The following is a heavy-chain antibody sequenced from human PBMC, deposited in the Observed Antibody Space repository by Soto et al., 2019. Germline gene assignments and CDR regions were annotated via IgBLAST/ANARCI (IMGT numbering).Heavy chain of an antibody. Sequence: SETLSLTCAVSGGSISSGGYSWSWIRQPPGKGLEWIGYIYHSGSTYYNPSLKSRVTISVDRSKNQFSLKLSSVTAADTAVYYCARGLRGYSSSWYWFDPWGQGTLVTVSS. CDR1: GGSISSGGYS. D-gene: IGHD6-13*01. CDR3: ARGLRGYSSSWYWFDP. J-gene: IGHJ5*02. V-gene: IGHV4-30-2*01. CDR2: IYHSGST.